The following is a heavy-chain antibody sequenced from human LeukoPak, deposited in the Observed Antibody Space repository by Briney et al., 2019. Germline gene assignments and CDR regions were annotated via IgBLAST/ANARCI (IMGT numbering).Heavy chain of an antibody. J-gene: IGHJ4*02. Sequence: ASVKVSCMASGYTFTSYDFNWVRQATGQGLEWMGWMNPNSGNTGYAQKFQGRVTMTRNTSISTAYMELSSLRSEDTAVYYCARSQDYYDSSGYNLGNWGQGTLVTVSS. CDR1: GYTFTSYD. CDR2: MNPNSGNT. V-gene: IGHV1-8*01. CDR3: ARSQDYYDSSGYNLGN. D-gene: IGHD3-22*01.